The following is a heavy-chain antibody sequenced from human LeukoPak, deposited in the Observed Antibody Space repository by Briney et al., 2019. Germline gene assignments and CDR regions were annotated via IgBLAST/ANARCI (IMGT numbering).Heavy chain of an antibody. CDR2: ISAYRDDT. CDR3: AKDKPSWDILTGMVVEYYGMDV. V-gene: IGHV1-18*01. J-gene: IGHJ6*02. Sequence: GASVKVSFKSSGYTFTIYGITWVRQATGQGLEWIGWISAYRDDTNYAQNLQGRFTMTTHTFTSTAYMELRSLRSDDTAVYYCAKDKPSWDILTGMVVEYYGMDVWGQGTTVTVSS. CDR1: GYTFTIYG. D-gene: IGHD3-9*01.